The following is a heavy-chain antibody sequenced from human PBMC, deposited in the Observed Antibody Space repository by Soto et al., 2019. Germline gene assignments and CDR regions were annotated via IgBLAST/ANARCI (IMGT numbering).Heavy chain of an antibody. J-gene: IGHJ6*03. D-gene: IGHD4-17*01. CDR3: ARDGDYFYYYYYYMDV. V-gene: IGHV3-33*01. Sequence: QVQLVESGGGVVQPGRSLRLSCAASGFTFSSYGMHWVRQAPGKGLEWVAVIWYDGSNKYYADSVKGRFTISRDNSKNTLHLQKNSLRAEDTAVYYGARDGDYFYYYYYYMDVWGKGTTVTVSS. CDR1: GFTFSSYG. CDR2: IWYDGSNK.